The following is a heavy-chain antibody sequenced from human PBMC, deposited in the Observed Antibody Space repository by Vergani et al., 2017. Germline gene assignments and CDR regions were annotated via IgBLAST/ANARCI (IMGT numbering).Heavy chain of an antibody. CDR3: ARPRTDRIFYYDMDV. CDR1: GFTFSSYG. V-gene: IGHV3-30*03. J-gene: IGHJ6*03. Sequence: QVQLVESGGGVVQPGRSLRLSCAASGFTFSSYGMHWVRQAPGKGLEWVAVISYDGSNKYYADSVKGRFTISRDNSKNTLYLQMNSLRAEDTAVYYCARPRTDRIFYYDMDVWGKXP. CDR2: ISYDGSNK. D-gene: IGHD3-9*01.